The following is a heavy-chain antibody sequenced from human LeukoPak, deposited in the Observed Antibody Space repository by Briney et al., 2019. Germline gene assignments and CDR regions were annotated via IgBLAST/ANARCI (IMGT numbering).Heavy chain of an antibody. CDR2: INWNGGST. D-gene: IGHD1-26*01. J-gene: IGHJ3*02. Sequence: PGGSLRLSCAASGFTFDDYGMNWVRQAPGKGLEWVSGINWNGGSTGYADSLKGRFTISRDNPKNSLYLQMNSLRAEDTAFYYCTRASSLSQRAFDIWGQGTMVTVSS. CDR3: TRASSLSQRAFDI. CDR1: GFTFDDYG. V-gene: IGHV3-20*04.